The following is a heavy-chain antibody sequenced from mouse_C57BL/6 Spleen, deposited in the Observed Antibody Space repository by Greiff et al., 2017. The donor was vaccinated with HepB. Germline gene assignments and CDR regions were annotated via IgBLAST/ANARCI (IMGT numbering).Heavy chain of an antibody. CDR2: INPNNGGT. J-gene: IGHJ3*01. Sequence: EVKLMESGPELVKPGASVKMSCKASGYTFTDYNMHWVKQSHGKSLEWIGYINPNNGGTSYNQKFKGKATLTVNKSSSTAYMELRSLTSEDSAVYYCARGERPWFAYWGQGTLVTVSA. V-gene: IGHV1-22*01. CDR1: GYTFTDYN. CDR3: ARGERPWFAY.